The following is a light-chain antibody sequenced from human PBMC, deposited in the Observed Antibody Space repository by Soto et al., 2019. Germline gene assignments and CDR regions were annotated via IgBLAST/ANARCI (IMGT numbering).Light chain of an antibody. J-gene: IGKJ2*01. CDR2: GAS. V-gene: IGKV3-15*01. CDR1: QSVSSN. CDR3: QQYNKAPPYT. Sequence: EIVMTQSPATLSVSPGERATLSCRDSQSVSSNLAWYQQKPGQAPRLLIYGASTRATGIPARFSGSGSGTEFTLTISSLQSEDFAVYYCQQYNKAPPYTVGQETKQEIK.